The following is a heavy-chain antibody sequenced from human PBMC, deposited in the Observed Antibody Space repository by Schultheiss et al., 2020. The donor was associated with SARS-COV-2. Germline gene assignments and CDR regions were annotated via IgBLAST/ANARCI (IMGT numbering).Heavy chain of an antibody. D-gene: IGHD6-6*01. J-gene: IGHJ3*02. Sequence: GGSLRLSCAASGFTFSSYWMHWVRQAPGKGLEWVTFLSDDGIGKYCADSGKGRFTISRDNSKNTLYLQMNSLRAEDTAVYYCARDFSSSGAFDIWGQGTMVTVSS. V-gene: IGHV3-30*03. CDR3: ARDFSSSGAFDI. CDR2: LSDDGIGK. CDR1: GFTFSSYW.